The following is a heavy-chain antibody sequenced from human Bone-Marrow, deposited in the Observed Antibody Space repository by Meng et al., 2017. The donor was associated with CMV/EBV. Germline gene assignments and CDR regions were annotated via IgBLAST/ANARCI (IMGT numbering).Heavy chain of an antibody. CDR1: GFTLSAYG. J-gene: IGHJ4*02. CDR2: IYSGGSST. Sequence: GGSLRLSCAASGFTLSAYGVHWVRQAPGKGLEWVSVIYSGGSSTYYADSVKGRFTISRDNSKNTLYLQMNSLRAEDTAVYYCAKSPDYYDSSGYWGQGTLVTVSS. D-gene: IGHD3-22*01. CDR3: AKSPDYYDSSGY. V-gene: IGHV3-23*03.